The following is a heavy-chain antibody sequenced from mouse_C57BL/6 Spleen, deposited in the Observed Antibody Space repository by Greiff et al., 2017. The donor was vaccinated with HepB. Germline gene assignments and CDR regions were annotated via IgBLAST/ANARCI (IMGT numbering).Heavy chain of an antibody. CDR2: IYPRDGST. D-gene: IGHD2-4*01. CDR1: GYTFTSYD. CDR3: AGGGLRRTGDFDY. Sequence: QVQLQQSGPELVKPGASVKLSCKASGYTFTSYDINWVKQRPGQGLEWIGWIYPRDGSTKYNEKFKGQATLTVDTSSSTAYMELHSLSSEDAAVYFCAGGGLRRTGDFDYWGQGTTLTVSS. V-gene: IGHV1-85*01. J-gene: IGHJ2*01.